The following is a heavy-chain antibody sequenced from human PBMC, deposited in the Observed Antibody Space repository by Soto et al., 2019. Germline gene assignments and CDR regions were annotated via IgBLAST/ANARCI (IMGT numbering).Heavy chain of an antibody. CDR3: AKDGPRARSYYFDY. Sequence: GGSLGLSYVGSEFTFSNYEMNWVRQAPGKGLEWVSYISYTGSTIYYADSVRGRFTISRDNSKNSLYLQMNSLRAEDTAVYYCAKDGPRARSYYFDYWGQGTLVTVSS. CDR2: ISYTGSTI. CDR1: EFTFSNYE. V-gene: IGHV3-48*03. D-gene: IGHD1-26*01. J-gene: IGHJ4*02.